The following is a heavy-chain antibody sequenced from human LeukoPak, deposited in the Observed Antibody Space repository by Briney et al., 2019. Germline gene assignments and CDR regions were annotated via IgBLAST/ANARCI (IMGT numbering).Heavy chain of an antibody. CDR3: AREWTTIFGGTSHDY. V-gene: IGHV4-38-2*02. Sequence: PSETLSLTCTVSGYSISSGYYWGWIRQPPGKGLEWIGSIYHSGSTYYNPSLKSRVTISVDTSKNQFSLKLSSVTAADTAVYYCAREWTTIFGGTSHDYWGQGTLVTVSS. CDR2: IYHSGST. J-gene: IGHJ4*02. CDR1: GYSISSGYY. D-gene: IGHD3-3*01.